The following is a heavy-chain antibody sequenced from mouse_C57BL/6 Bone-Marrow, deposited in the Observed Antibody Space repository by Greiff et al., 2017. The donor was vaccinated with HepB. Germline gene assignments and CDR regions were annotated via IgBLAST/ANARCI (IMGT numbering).Heavy chain of an antibody. CDR1: GFTFSDYG. CDR2: ISSGSSTI. Sequence: EVKVEESGGGLVKPGGSLKLSCAASGFTFSDYGMHWVRQAPEKGLEWVAYISSGSSTIYYADTVKGRFTISRDNAKNTLFLQMTSLRSEDTAMYYCARHNFYYAMDYWGQGTSVTVSS. D-gene: IGHD6-1*01. CDR3: ARHNFYYAMDY. V-gene: IGHV5-17*01. J-gene: IGHJ4*01.